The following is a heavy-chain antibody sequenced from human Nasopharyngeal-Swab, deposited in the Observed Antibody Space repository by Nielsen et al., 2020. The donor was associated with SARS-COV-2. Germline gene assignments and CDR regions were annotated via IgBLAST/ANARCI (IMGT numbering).Heavy chain of an antibody. CDR2: ISAYNGNT. V-gene: IGHV1-18*01. D-gene: IGHD3-10*01. Sequence: WVRQAPGQRIEWLGWISAYNGNTNYAPKFQGRVTMTTDTSTSTAYLELRSLRSDDTATYYCARVGDEGFTGGFYFCGTFDIWGQGTVVTVSS. J-gene: IGHJ3*02. CDR3: ARVGDEGFTGGFYFCGTFDI.